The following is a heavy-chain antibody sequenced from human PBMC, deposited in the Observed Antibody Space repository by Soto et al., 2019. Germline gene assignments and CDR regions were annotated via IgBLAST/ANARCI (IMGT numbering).Heavy chain of an antibody. V-gene: IGHV1-46*01. D-gene: IGHD3-16*02. CDR2: INPSGGST. Sequence: ASVKVSCKASGYTFTSYYMHWVRQAPGQGFEWMGIINPSGGSTSYAQKFQGRVTMTRDTSTSTVYMELSSLRSEDTAVYYCARASQNIGNYYYYGMDVWGQGTTVTVSS. CDR1: GYTFTSYY. J-gene: IGHJ6*02. CDR3: ARASQNIGNYYYYGMDV.